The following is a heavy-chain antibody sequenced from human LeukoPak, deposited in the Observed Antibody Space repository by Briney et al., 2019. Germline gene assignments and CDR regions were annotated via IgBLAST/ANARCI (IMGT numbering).Heavy chain of an antibody. J-gene: IGHJ4*02. Sequence: ASVKVSCKASGGTFSSYAISWVRQAPGQGLEWVGRIIPILGIANYAQKFQGRVTITADKSTSTAYMELSSLRSEDTAVYYCARDDYYDSSGYPYFDYWGQGTLVTVSS. CDR3: ARDDYYDSSGYPYFDY. V-gene: IGHV1-69*04. CDR1: GGTFSSYA. D-gene: IGHD3-22*01. CDR2: IIPILGIA.